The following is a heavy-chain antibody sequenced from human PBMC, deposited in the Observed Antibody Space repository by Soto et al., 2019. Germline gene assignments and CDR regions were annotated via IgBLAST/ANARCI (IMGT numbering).Heavy chain of an antibody. D-gene: IGHD3-9*01. CDR2: INHSGST. CDR3: ARGGRYDILTGYWYYYYYGMDV. Sequence: SETLSLTCAVYGGSFSGYYWSWIRQPPGKGLEWIGEINHSGSTNYNPSLKSRVTISVDTSKNQFSLKLSSVTAADTAVYYCARGGRYDILTGYWYYYYYGMDVWGQGTTVTVS. J-gene: IGHJ6*02. V-gene: IGHV4-34*01. CDR1: GGSFSGYY.